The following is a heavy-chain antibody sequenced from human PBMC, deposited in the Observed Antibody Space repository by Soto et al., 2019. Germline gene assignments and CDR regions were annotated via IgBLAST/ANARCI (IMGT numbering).Heavy chain of an antibody. CDR2: IYLNDDK. D-gene: IGHD3-3*01. CDR1: GFSLSTSGVG. J-gene: IGHJ4*02. V-gene: IGHV2-5*01. CDR3: ARSYYDFWSGYSPPDY. Sequence: SGPTLVNPTQTLTLTCTFSGFSLSTSGVGVGWIRQPPGKALEWLALIYLNDDKRYSPSLKSRLTITKDTSKNQVVLTMTNMDPVDTATYYCARSYYDFWSGYSPPDYWGQGTLVTVSS.